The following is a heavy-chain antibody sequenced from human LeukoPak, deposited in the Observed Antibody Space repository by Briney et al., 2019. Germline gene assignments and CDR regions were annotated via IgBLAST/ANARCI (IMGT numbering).Heavy chain of an antibody. CDR3: ARGRRYGFDFDS. CDR2: KYYSGST. D-gene: IGHD3-10*01. CDR1: GVSISTCCYY. J-gene: IGHJ4*02. Sequence: PSETLSLTCDVSGVSISTCCYYWTWIRQPPGKGLEWIGYKYYSGSTRYNSSLRSRLTISLDSSKNQFSPRLTSVTAADTAVYYCARGRRYGFDFDSWGPGTLVIVSS. V-gene: IGHV4-61*01.